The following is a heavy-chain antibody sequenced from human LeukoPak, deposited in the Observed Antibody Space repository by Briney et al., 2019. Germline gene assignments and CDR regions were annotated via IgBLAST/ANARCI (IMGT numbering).Heavy chain of an antibody. CDR2: IYYSGST. CDR1: GGSITTYY. J-gene: IGHJ6*03. V-gene: IGHV4-59*01. Sequence: PSETLSLTCTVSGGSITTYYWTWIRQPPGKGLEWIGYIYYSGSTNYNPSLKSRVTISVDTSKNQFSLKLSSVTAADTAVYYCARTTEAHSWRTRYYDYYMDVWGKGTTVTVSS. D-gene: IGHD6-13*01. CDR3: ARTTEAHSWRTRYYDYYMDV.